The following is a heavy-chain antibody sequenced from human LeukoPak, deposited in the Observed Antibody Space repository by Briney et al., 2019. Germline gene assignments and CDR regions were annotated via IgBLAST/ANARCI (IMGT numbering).Heavy chain of an antibody. V-gene: IGHV3-23*01. Sequence: AGGSLRLSCAASGFTFSSYAMGWVRQAPGKGLEWVSAISGSGGSTYYADSVKGRFTISRDNSKNTLYLQMNSLRAEDTAVYYCAKVQYVVQYYFDYWGQGTLVTVSS. CDR1: GFTFSSYA. J-gene: IGHJ4*02. CDR2: ISGSGGST. D-gene: IGHD3-10*01. CDR3: AKVQYVVQYYFDY.